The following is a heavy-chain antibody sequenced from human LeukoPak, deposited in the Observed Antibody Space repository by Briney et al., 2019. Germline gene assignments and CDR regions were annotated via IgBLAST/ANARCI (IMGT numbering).Heavy chain of an antibody. J-gene: IGHJ5*02. D-gene: IGHD3-10*01. Sequence: ASVKVSCKASGYTFTSYGISWVRQAPGQGLEWMGWISAYNGNTNYAQKLQGRVTMTTDTSTSTAYMELRSLRSDDTAVYYCARDASSAFGSYNWFDPWGQGTLVTVSS. CDR1: GYTFTSYG. CDR3: ARDASSAFGSYNWFDP. V-gene: IGHV1-18*01. CDR2: ISAYNGNT.